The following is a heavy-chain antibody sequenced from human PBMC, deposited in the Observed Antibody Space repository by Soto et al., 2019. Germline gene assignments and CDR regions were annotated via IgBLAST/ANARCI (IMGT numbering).Heavy chain of an antibody. D-gene: IGHD6-6*01. CDR1: GGSISSGGYY. V-gene: IGHV4-31*03. CDR3: ARDRSSSSSVLDY. CDR2: IYNSGSI. Sequence: QVQLQESGPGLVKPSQTLSLTCTVSGGSISSGGYYWSWIRQHPGKGLEWIGYIYNSGSIHYNPSLKSRVTISVDKSKNQFSLKLSSVTAADTAVYYCARDRSSSSSVLDYWGQGTLVTVSS. J-gene: IGHJ4*02.